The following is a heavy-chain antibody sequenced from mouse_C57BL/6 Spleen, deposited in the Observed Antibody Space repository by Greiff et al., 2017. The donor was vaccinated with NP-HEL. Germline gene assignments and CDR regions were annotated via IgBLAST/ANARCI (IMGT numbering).Heavy chain of an antibody. CDR1: GYAFSSYW. CDR3: ARDPLDLEDY. Sequence: VQGVESGAELVKPGASVKISCKASGYAFSSYWMNWVKQRPGKGLEWIGQIYPGDGDTNYNGKFKGKATLTADKSSSTAYMQLSSLTSEDSAVYFCARDPLDLEDYWGQGTTLTVSS. D-gene: IGHD2-10*02. J-gene: IGHJ2*01. CDR2: IYPGDGDT. V-gene: IGHV1-80*01.